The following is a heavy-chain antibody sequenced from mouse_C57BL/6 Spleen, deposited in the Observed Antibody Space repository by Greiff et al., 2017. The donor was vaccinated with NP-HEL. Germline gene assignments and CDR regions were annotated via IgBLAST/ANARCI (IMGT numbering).Heavy chain of an antibody. CDR2: ISDGGSYT. J-gene: IGHJ2*01. CDR1: GFTFSSYA. CDR3: AREGDGDDGGSYFDY. D-gene: IGHD2-2*01. V-gene: IGHV5-4*01. Sequence: EVQVVESGGGLVKPGGSLKLSCAASGFTFSSYAMSWVRQTPEKRLEWVATISDGGSYTYYPDNVKGRVTISRDNAKNNLYLQMSHLKSEDTAMYYCAREGDGDDGGSYFDYWGQGTTLTVSS.